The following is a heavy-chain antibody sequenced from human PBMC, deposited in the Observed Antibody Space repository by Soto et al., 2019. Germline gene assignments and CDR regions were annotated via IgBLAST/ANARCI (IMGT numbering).Heavy chain of an antibody. D-gene: IGHD3-16*01. Sequence: ASVKVSCKASGYTFTEYYLYWVRQAPGQEPGWLGGINPKTGDTNQAQKFQGRVTMTRDMSLTTAYMELHRLTSDDTAVYYCARDPIGGGAPYYFDYWGQGSLVTVSS. CDR2: INPKTGDT. V-gene: IGHV1-2*02. J-gene: IGHJ4*02. CDR1: GYTFTEYY. CDR3: ARDPIGGGAPYYFDY.